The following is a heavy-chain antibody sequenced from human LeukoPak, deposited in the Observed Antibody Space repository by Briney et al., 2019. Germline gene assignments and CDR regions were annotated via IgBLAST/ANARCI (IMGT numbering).Heavy chain of an antibody. D-gene: IGHD6-25*01. CDR1: GLTFSSYC. J-gene: IGHJ4*02. CDR3: ANDPGGESSGKYFEY. V-gene: IGHV3-30*02. Sequence: GGTLRLSCAASGLTFSSYCMSWVRQAPGRGLEWVAFIWNDGTNKYYADSVKGRFTISRDNSKNTLYLQMNSLRAEDTAVYDCANDPGGESSGKYFEYWGQGTMVTVSS. CDR2: IWNDGTNK.